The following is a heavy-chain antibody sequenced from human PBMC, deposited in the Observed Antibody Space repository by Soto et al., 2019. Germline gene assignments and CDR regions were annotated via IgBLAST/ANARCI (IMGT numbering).Heavy chain of an antibody. J-gene: IGHJ4*02. D-gene: IGHD3-16*01. CDR3: ARGGRLNDYIWPNLDY. Sequence: GASVKVSCKASGYTFTSYAMHWVRQAPGQRLEWMGWINAGNGNTKYSQKFQGRVTITRDTSASTAYMELSSLRSEDTAVYYCARGGRLNDYIWPNLDYWGQGTLVTVSS. V-gene: IGHV1-3*01. CDR2: INAGNGNT. CDR1: GYTFTSYA.